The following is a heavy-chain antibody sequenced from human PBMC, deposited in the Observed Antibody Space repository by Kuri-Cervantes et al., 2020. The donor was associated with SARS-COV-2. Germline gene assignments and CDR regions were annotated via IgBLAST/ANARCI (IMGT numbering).Heavy chain of an antibody. CDR1: GFTFSSYW. CDR2: IKQDGSEK. V-gene: IGHV3-7*03. D-gene: IGHD6-19*01. CDR3: TTLAVALPFDY. J-gene: IGHJ4*02. Sequence: GGSLRLSCAASGFTFSSYWMSWVRQAPGKGLEWVANIKQDGSEKYYVDSVKGRFTISRDNAKNSLYLQMNSLKTEDTAVYYCTTLAVALPFDYWGQGTLVTVSS.